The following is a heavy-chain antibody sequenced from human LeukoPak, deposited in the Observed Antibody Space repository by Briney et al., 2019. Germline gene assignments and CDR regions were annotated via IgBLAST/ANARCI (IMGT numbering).Heavy chain of an antibody. Sequence: PSETLSLNCAVYGGAFRGYYWSWIRQPPGKGLEWIGEIHYTGATNYKPSLKSRVTISGDPSKNQVSLRVSSVTAADTAVYYCARGVLGPYYFDLWGRGTLVTVSS. CDR2: IHYTGAT. D-gene: IGHD7-27*01. CDR3: ARGVLGPYYFDL. J-gene: IGHJ2*01. CDR1: GGAFRGYY. V-gene: IGHV4-34*01.